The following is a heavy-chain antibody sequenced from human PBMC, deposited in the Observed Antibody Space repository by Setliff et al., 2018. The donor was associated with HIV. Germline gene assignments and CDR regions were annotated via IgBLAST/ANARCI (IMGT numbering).Heavy chain of an antibody. D-gene: IGHD5-18*01. CDR2: IRYDGSYR. Sequence: GGSLRLSCAASVFTFNNYGMNWVRQAPGKGLEWVAFIRYDGSYRYYVDSVKGRSTISRDNSKNTMFLQMNSLRVEDTAIYYCAKMHTAMDPDTFDIWGQGTMVTVSS. CDR1: VFTFNNYG. V-gene: IGHV3-30*02. J-gene: IGHJ3*02. CDR3: AKMHTAMDPDTFDI.